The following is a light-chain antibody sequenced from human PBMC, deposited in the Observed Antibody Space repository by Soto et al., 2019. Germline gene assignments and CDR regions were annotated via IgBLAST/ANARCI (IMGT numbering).Light chain of an antibody. Sequence: EIVLTQSPATLSLSPGERATVSCRASQSVGGNSLAWYQQRPGQAPRLLIYDTSKRATGIPDRFSGSGSGTDFTLTISRLEPADFAVYYCQQYQNSPRKFGQGTKVDIK. CDR2: DTS. J-gene: IGKJ1*01. CDR1: QSVGGNS. V-gene: IGKV3-20*01. CDR3: QQYQNSPRK.